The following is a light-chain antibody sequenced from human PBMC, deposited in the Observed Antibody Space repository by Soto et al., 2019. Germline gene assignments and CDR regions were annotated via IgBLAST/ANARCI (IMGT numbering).Light chain of an antibody. V-gene: IGLV2-14*01. J-gene: IGLJ1*01. CDR2: EVS. CDR3: SSYSISTAYL. Sequence: QYALTQPASVSGSPGQSITISCTGTSSDVGGYDHVSWYQLHPGKAPKLMVFEVSNRPSGVSFRFSGSKSGNTASLTISGLQAEDEAAYFCSSYSISTAYLFGTGTKLTVL. CDR1: SSDVGGYDH.